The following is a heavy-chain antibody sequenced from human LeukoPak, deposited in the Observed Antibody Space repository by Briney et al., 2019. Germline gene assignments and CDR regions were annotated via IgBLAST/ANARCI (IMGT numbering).Heavy chain of an antibody. D-gene: IGHD3-10*01. Sequence: ETLSPTCTVSGGSISSYYWSWIRQPPGKGLEWVANIKQDGSEKYYVDSVKGRFTISRDNAKNSLYLQMNSLRAEDTAVYYCARVSSKATVRGLITKKNYYYYYMDVWGKGTTVTISS. J-gene: IGHJ6*03. CDR2: IKQDGSEK. CDR1: GGSISSYY. CDR3: ARVSSKATVRGLITKKNYYYYYMDV. V-gene: IGHV3-7*01.